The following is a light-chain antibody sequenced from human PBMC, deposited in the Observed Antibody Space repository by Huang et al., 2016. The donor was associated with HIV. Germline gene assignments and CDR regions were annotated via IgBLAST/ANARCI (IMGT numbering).Light chain of an antibody. Sequence: DIQITQYPSSLSASVGDRVTVTCRASQNIGNYLNWYQQKPGKAPNLLISATSNLQGGVPSRFSGSGSGTVFILTITSLRLEDFVTYYCQQTYTGPWAFGQGTTVDMK. CDR3: QQTYTGPWA. CDR2: ATS. V-gene: IGKV1-39*01. CDR1: QNIGNY. J-gene: IGKJ1*01.